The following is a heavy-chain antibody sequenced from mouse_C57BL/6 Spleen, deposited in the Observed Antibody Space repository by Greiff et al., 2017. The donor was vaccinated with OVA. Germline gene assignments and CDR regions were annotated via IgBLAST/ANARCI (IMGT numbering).Heavy chain of an antibody. J-gene: IGHJ2*01. V-gene: IGHV1-26*01. CDR3: ARSYYGSSKDY. Sequence: EVQLQQSGPELVKPGASVKISCKASGYTFTDYYMNWVKQSHGKSLEWIGDINPNNGGTSYNQKFKGKATLTVDKSSSTAYMELRSLTSEDSAVYYGARSYYGSSKDYWGQGTTLTVSS. CDR2: INPNNGGT. CDR1: GYTFTDYY. D-gene: IGHD1-1*01.